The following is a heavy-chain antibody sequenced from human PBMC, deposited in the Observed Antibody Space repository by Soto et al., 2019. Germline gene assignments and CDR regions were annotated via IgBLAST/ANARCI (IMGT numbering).Heavy chain of an antibody. CDR2: INHSGST. CDR1: GGTFRGYY. V-gene: IGHV4-34*01. CDR3: ARPLRITMVRKHYYYGMDV. Sequence: PSETLSLTCAVYGGTFRGYYWSWIRQPPGKGLEWIGEINHSGSTNYNPSLKSRVTISVDTSKNQFSLKLSSVTAADTAVYYCARPLRITMVRKHYYYGMDVWGQGTTVTVSS. D-gene: IGHD3-10*01. J-gene: IGHJ6*02.